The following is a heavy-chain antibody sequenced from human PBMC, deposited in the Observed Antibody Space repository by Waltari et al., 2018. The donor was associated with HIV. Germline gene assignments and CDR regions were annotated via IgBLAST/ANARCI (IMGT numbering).Heavy chain of an antibody. J-gene: IGHJ5*02. D-gene: IGHD2-15*01. CDR3: GHRPPGRGHCSGGGCHNWFDP. CDR1: GFSLTTTGVG. Sequence: QITLKESGPTLVRPTQTLTLTCTFSGFSLTTTGVGVGWIRQPPGKALEWLALIYWDDDKRYSPSLKSRLTITKDTSKNQVVLTMTNMDPVDTATYFCGHRPPGRGHCSGGGCHNWFDPWGQGTLVTVSS. V-gene: IGHV2-5*02. CDR2: IYWDDDK.